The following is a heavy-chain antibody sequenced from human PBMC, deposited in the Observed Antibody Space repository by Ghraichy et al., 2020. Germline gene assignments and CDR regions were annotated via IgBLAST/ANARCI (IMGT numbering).Heavy chain of an antibody. Sequence: GGSLRLSCAASGFTFSSYAMSWVRQVPGEGLEWVSVIRGGGGSTFSADSVKGRFTISRDNSKNTLYLQMNSLRAEDTAGYYCAKGDREYCNGGSRYPLDYWGQGTLVTVSS. CDR2: IRGGGGST. D-gene: IGHD2-15*01. V-gene: IGHV3-23*01. CDR3: AKGDREYCNGGSRYPLDY. CDR1: GFTFSSYA. J-gene: IGHJ4*02.